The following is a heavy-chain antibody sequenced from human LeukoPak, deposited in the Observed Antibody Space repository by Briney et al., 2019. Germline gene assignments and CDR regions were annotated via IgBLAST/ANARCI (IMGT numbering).Heavy chain of an antibody. CDR1: GFTFSSYS. J-gene: IGHJ4*02. CDR2: ISSSSSYI. Sequence: GGSLRLSCAASGFTFSSYSMNWVRQAPGKGLEWVSSISSSSSYIYYADSVKGRFTISRDNAKDSPYLQMNSLRAEDTAVYYCARSRRWGTPEGDWGQGTWSPSPQ. CDR3: ARSRRWGTPEGD. V-gene: IGHV3-21*01. D-gene: IGHD3-16*01.